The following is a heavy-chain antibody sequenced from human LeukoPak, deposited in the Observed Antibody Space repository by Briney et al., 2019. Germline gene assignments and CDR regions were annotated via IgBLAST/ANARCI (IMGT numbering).Heavy chain of an antibody. D-gene: IGHD6-25*01. Sequence: GGSLRLSCAASGFTSSGYAMSWVRQAPGKGLEWISAISGSGGNTYYADSVKGRFTISRDNSKNTLYVQMNSLRAEDTAVYYCAKGADYYYYDGMDVWGQGTTVTVSS. CDR2: ISGSGGNT. CDR3: AKGADYYYYDGMDV. CDR1: GFTSSGYA. V-gene: IGHV3-23*01. J-gene: IGHJ6*02.